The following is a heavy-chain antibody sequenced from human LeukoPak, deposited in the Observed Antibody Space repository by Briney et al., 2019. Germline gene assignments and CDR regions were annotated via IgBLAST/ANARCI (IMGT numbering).Heavy chain of an antibody. J-gene: IGHJ4*02. Sequence: PGGSLRLSCAASGFTFSNYDMHWVRQAPGKGLEWVAFISSHGSNQYYADSVKGRFTISRDTSKNTLYLQMNSLRGEDTAVYYCAKDRGDSGSYFDYWGQGTLVTVSS. CDR1: GFTFSNYD. CDR2: ISSHGSNQ. CDR3: AKDRGDSGSYFDY. D-gene: IGHD2-21*01. V-gene: IGHV3-30*18.